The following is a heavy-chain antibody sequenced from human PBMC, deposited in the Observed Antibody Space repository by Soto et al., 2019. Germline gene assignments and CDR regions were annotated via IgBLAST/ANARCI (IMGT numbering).Heavy chain of an antibody. CDR3: PKDKDIVVVPAAEDV. D-gene: IGHD2-2*01. V-gene: IGHV3-23*01. CDR2: ISGSGGST. Sequence: GGSLRLSCAASGFTFSSYAMSWVRQAPGKGLEWVSAISGSGGSTYYADSVKGRFTISRDNSKNTLYLQMNSLRAEDTAVYYCPKDKDIVVVPAAEDVWGKGTTVTVSS. J-gene: IGHJ6*04. CDR1: GFTFSSYA.